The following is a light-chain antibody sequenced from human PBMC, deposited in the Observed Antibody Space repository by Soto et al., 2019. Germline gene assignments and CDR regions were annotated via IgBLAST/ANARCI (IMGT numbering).Light chain of an antibody. J-gene: IGKJ4*01. CDR3: QQYNTYSSLT. CDR1: QSIDSW. Sequence: DIQMTQSPSTLSASVGDRVTITCRASQSIDSWLAWYQQKPGKAPKLLMYKASSLESGVPSRFSGSGYGTEFTLTISSLQPDDFATYYCQQYNTYSSLTFGGGTKVDI. CDR2: KAS. V-gene: IGKV1-5*03.